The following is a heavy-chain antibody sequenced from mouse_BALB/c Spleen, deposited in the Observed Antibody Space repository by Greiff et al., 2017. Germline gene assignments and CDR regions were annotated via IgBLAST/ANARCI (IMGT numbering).Heavy chain of an antibody. V-gene: IGHV5-6-5*01. CDR1: GFTFTSYA. Sequence: EVKLVESGGGLVKPGGSLKLSCAASGFTFTSYAMSWVRQTPEKRLEWVASISSGGSTYYPDSVKGRFTISRDNARNILYLQMSSLRSEDTAMYYCARGFYYFDYWGQGTTLTVSS. CDR2: ISSGGST. CDR3: ARGFYYFDY. J-gene: IGHJ2*01.